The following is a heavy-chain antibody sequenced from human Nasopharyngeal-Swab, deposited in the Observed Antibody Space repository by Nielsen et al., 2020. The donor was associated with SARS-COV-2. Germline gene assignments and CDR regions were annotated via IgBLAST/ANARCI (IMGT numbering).Heavy chain of an antibody. CDR1: GGSITSGNYY. CDR3: ARGTEQYCSDGSCFYWYFDL. Sequence: SETLSLTCTVSGGSITSGNYYWSWIRQPAGKGLEWIGRMSTSGSTKYNPSLKSRVTISVDTSKNQFSLKVTSVTAADTAVYWCARGTEQYCSDGSCFYWYFDLWGRGPLVSVSS. CDR2: MSTSGST. D-gene: IGHD2-15*01. V-gene: IGHV4-61*02. J-gene: IGHJ2*01.